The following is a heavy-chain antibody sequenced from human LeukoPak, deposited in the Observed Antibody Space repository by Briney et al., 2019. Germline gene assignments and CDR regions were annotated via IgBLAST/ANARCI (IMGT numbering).Heavy chain of an antibody. CDR1: GFTFSDYD. CDR2: ISTSGNTI. Sequence: WGSLSLSCAASGFTFSDYDMSWVRQAPGKGLEWVSPISTSGNTIYYPDPMKGRSTITRYNAKSTLYLQMNSLRAEDTALYYCARHSGGAVAGNPCDYWGQGALVTVSS. D-gene: IGHD6-19*01. V-gene: IGHV3-23*01. CDR3: ARHSGGAVAGNPCDY. J-gene: IGHJ4*02.